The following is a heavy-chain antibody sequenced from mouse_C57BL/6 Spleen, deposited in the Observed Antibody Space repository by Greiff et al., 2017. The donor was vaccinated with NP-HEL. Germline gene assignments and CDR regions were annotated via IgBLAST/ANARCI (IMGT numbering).Heavy chain of an antibody. CDR3: ASGSNFAWFAY. J-gene: IGHJ3*01. D-gene: IGHD2-5*01. CDR2: INPGSGGT. Sequence: VQGVESGAELVRPGTSVKVSCKASGYAFTNYLIEWVKQRPGQGLEWIGVINPGSGGTNYNEKFKGKATLTADKSSSTAYMQLSSLTSEDSAVYFCASGSNFAWFAYWGQGTLVTVSA. V-gene: IGHV1-54*01. CDR1: GYAFTNYL.